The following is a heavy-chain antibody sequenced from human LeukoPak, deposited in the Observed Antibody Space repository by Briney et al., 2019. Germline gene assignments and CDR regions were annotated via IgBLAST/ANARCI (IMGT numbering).Heavy chain of an antibody. V-gene: IGHV1-69*04. Sequence: GASVKVSCKASGGTFSSYAISWVRQAPGQGLEWMGRIIPILGRANYSQKVQGRVTIPAAKPPSRAYMEPSSLRSEDTPAYYCARHPPYSDSSGNAYYFDYWGEGTLVTVSS. CDR2: IIPILGRA. J-gene: IGHJ4*02. CDR1: GGTFSSYA. D-gene: IGHD3-22*01. CDR3: ARHPPYSDSSGNAYYFDY.